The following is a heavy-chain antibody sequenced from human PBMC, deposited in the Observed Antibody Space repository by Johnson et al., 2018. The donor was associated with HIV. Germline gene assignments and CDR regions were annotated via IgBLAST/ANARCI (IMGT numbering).Heavy chain of an antibody. Sequence: VQLVESGGGLVQPGGSLRLSCAASGFTFSSYAMSWVRQAPGKGLEWVSVIYSGGSTYYADSVKGRFTISRDNSKNTLYLQMNSLRAEDTAVYYCARFPTYVKAFDIWGQGTMVTVSS. V-gene: IGHV3-66*01. CDR1: GFTFSSYA. D-gene: IGHD2-8*01. J-gene: IGHJ3*02. CDR2: IYSGGST. CDR3: ARFPTYVKAFDI.